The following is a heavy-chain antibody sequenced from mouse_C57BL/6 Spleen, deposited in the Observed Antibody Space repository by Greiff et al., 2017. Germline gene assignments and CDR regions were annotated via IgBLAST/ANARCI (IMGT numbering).Heavy chain of an antibody. D-gene: IGHD1-1*01. CDR2: INPNNGGT. J-gene: IGHJ2*01. V-gene: IGHV1-18*01. CDR1: GYSFTDYN. Sequence: DVQLQESGPELVKPGASVKIPCKASGYSFTDYNMDWVKQSHGKSLEWIGDINPNNGGTIYNQKFKGKATLTVDKSSSTAYMELRSLTSEDTAVYYCARSDYYGNAYYFDYWGQGTTLTVSS. CDR3: ARSDYYGNAYYFDY.